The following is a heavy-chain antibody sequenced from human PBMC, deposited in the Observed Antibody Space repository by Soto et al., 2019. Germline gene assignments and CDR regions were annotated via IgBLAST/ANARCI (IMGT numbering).Heavy chain of an antibody. D-gene: IGHD6-13*01. CDR3: ARGWSSSWPY. CDR2: MYDSGST. CDR1: GGSISGYF. V-gene: IGHV4-59*01. Sequence: QVQLQESGPGLVKPSETLSLSCFVSGGSISGYFWSWIRQPPGKGLEWIAFMYDSGSTNYNPSLKSRVSISLATSKNQFSLKLNSVTAADTAVYYCARGWSSSWPYWGQXXX. J-gene: IGHJ4*02.